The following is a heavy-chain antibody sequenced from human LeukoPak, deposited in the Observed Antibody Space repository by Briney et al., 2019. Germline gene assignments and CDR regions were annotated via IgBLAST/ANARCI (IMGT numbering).Heavy chain of an antibody. CDR1: GDSISSGGNY. V-gene: IGHV4-31*03. Sequence: SETLSLTCTVSGDSISSGGNYWRWIRQHPGKDLEWIGYIYSSGHTYYNPSLESRVTISVDTSKNQLSLKLSSVTAADTAVYYCARGRAWNYPHYCFDYWGQGTLVTVSS. J-gene: IGHJ4*02. CDR3: ARGRAWNYPHYCFDY. CDR2: IYSSGHT. D-gene: IGHD1-7*01.